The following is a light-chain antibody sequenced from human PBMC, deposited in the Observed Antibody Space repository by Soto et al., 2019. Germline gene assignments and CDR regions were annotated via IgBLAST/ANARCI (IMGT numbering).Light chain of an antibody. CDR1: QSASSSY. CDR2: GAS. J-gene: IGKJ4*01. Sequence: EIVLTQSPGTLSLSPGERATLSCRASQSASSSYLAWYQQKPGEAPMLLIYGASSRPTGIPERFSGSGSGTDLTLTISRVQPEGFAVYYCQQYDGSTLTCGGGTKVESK. V-gene: IGKV3-20*01. CDR3: QQYDGSTLT.